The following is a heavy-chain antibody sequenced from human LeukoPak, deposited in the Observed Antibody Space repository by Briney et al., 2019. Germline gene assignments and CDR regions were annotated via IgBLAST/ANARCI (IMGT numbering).Heavy chain of an antibody. CDR2: ILPVDSET. Sequence: GESLKISCKGSGYSFSNYWIGWVRQMPGNGLEWMGIILPVDSETRYRPSFQGQVTISADKSITTAYLQWSSLKASDTAMYYCARLIAAAGTVLDFWGQGTLVTVSS. CDR1: GYSFSNYW. V-gene: IGHV5-51*01. D-gene: IGHD6-13*01. CDR3: ARLIAAAGTVLDF. J-gene: IGHJ4*02.